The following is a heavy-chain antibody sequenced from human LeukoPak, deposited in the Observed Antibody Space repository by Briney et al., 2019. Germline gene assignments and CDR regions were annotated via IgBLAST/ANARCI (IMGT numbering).Heavy chain of an antibody. V-gene: IGHV3-30*02. Sequence: PGGSLRLSCAASGFTFSSHGMHWVRQAPGKGLEWVSFIRYDGSNEYYGDSVEGRFTISRDNSKNTLYMQMNSLRGEDTAVYYCVRDNDFWSGYYSPTRGYFDYWGQGTLVTVSS. CDR3: VRDNDFWSGYYSPTRGYFDY. CDR2: IRYDGSNE. D-gene: IGHD3-3*01. CDR1: GFTFSSHG. J-gene: IGHJ4*02.